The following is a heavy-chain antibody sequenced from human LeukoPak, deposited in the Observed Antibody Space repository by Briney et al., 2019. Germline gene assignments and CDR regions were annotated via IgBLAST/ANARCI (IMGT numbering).Heavy chain of an antibody. CDR2: IYIGGST. V-gene: IGHV3-66*01. Sequence: PGGSLRLSCAASGFTVSSNYMSWVRQAPGKGLEWVSSIYIGGSTYYADSVKGRFTISRDNPNNTLYLQMHSLRAEATAVYYCAREISRFGIWGQGTLVTVSS. J-gene: IGHJ4*02. D-gene: IGHD3-16*01. CDR3: AREISRFGI. CDR1: GFTVSSNY.